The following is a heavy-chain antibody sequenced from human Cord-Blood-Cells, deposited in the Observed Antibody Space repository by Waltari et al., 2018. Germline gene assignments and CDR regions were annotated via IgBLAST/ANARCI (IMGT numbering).Heavy chain of an antibody. CDR3: ASPLEGANYFDY. CDR2: IRQNEREK. D-gene: IGHD1-26*01. V-gene: IGHV3-7*05. Sequence: EVQLVESGGGLVQPGGSLRLSCAASGFTFSSYWMSWVRQDPGKELEWMANIRQNEREKYYGKSVKGRFTISRDNAKNSLYLQMNSLRAEDTAVYYCASPLEGANYFDYWGQGTLVTVSS. CDR1: GFTFSSYW. J-gene: IGHJ4*02.